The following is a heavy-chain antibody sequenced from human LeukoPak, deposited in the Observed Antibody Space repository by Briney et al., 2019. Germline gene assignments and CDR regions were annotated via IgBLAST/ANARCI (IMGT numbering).Heavy chain of an antibody. CDR3: ARASRWFEEPTGVFDI. J-gene: IGHJ3*02. Sequence: SETLSLTCTVSGGSISSYYWSWIRQPPGKGLEWIGYIYYSGSTNYNPSLKSRVTISVDTSKNQFSLKLSSVTAADTAVYYCARASRWFEEPTGVFDIWGQGTMVTVSS. D-gene: IGHD3-10*01. CDR2: IYYSGST. CDR1: GGSISSYY. V-gene: IGHV4-59*01.